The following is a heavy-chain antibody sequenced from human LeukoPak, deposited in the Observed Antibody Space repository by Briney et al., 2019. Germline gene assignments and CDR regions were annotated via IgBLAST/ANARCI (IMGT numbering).Heavy chain of an antibody. Sequence: PGGSLRLSCKASGFTFSRYLMHWVRQAPGKGLVWVSRINSDGSATTYADSVRGRFSISRDNAKNTVYLQMNSLRVGDTAVYYCARDYGGWGQGTLVTVSP. J-gene: IGHJ4*02. V-gene: IGHV3-74*01. D-gene: IGHD4/OR15-4a*01. CDR2: INSDGSAT. CDR3: ARDYGG. CDR1: GFTFSRYL.